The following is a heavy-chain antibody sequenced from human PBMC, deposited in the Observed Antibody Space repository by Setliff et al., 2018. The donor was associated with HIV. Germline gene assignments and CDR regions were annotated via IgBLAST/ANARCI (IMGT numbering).Heavy chain of an antibody. J-gene: IGHJ4*02. Sequence: PGGSLRLSCAASGFTFSSYSMNWVRQAPGKGLEWVSSISSSSSYITEYGASVQGRFTISRDNSKDSLSLQMNNLKAEDTAVYYCVRAAAGLDIWSQGSRVTVSS. CDR3: VRAAAGLDI. CDR1: GFTFSSYS. CDR2: ISSSSSYIT. V-gene: IGHV3-21*04.